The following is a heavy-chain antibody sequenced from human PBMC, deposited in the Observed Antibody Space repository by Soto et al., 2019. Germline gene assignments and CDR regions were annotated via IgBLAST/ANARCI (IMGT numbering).Heavy chain of an antibody. CDR2: IWHDGQNK. D-gene: IGHD1-1*01. Sequence: QVQVVESGGGVVQPGRSLRLSCAASGFSFSNYGMHWVRQAPGKGLEWVAVIWHDGQNKYYADSVKGRFTISRDNSKNTLYLEMNSLRAEDTAVYYCARDPGNDEDIDYWGQGTLVTVSS. CDR1: GFSFSNYG. CDR3: ARDPGNDEDIDY. V-gene: IGHV3-33*01. J-gene: IGHJ4*02.